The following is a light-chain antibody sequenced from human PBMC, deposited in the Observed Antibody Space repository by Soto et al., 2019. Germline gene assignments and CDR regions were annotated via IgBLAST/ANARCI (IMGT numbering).Light chain of an antibody. CDR1: QSLSYW. V-gene: IGKV1-5*03. CDR3: QQYDRFPYT. CDR2: KAS. Sequence: DIQMTQSPSTLSASVGDTVTITCRASQSLSYWLAWYQQKPGQAPKLLIHKASTLESGVPSRFSGSGSGTEFTLTISSLQPDDFATFYCQQYDRFPYTFGQGPNWRSN. J-gene: IGKJ2*01.